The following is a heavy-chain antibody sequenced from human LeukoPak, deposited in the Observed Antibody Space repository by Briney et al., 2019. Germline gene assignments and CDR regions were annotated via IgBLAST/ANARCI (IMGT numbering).Heavy chain of an antibody. J-gene: IGHJ4*02. CDR2: ISSSSSYI. CDR1: GFTFSTYR. CDR3: AREGEIGYDLSDY. V-gene: IGHV3-21*01. Sequence: GGSLRLSCVGTGFTFSTYRMNWVRQAPGEGLEWVSSISSSSSYIYYADSVKGRITISRDNAKNSLYLQMNSLRDEDTAVYYCAREGEIGYDLSDYWGQGTLVTVSS. D-gene: IGHD5-12*01.